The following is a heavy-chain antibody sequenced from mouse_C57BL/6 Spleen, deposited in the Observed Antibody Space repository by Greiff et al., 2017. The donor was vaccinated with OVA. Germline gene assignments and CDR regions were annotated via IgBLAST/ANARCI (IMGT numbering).Heavy chain of an antibody. CDR3: ARAYYRNYGYFDY. D-gene: IGHD2-10*01. CDR1: GYAFSSYW. V-gene: IGHV1-80*01. J-gene: IGHJ2*01. Sequence: VQLQQSGAELVKPGASVKISCKASGYAFSSYWMNWVKQRPGKGLEWIGQIYPGDGDTNYNGKFKGKATLTADKSSSTAYMQLSSLTSEDSAVYFCARAYYRNYGYFDYWGQGTTLTVSS. CDR2: IYPGDGDT.